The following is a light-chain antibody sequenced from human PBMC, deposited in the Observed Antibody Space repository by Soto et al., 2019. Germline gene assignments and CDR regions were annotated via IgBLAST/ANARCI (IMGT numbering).Light chain of an antibody. CDR1: SSDVGAYRY. CDR2: EVH. V-gene: IGLV2-8*01. J-gene: IGLJ1*01. CDR3: NSYTGTSNV. Sequence: QSVLTQPPSASGSLGQSVTISCTGTSSDVGAYRYVSWYQQHPGRAPKLTVYEVHERPSGVPARFSGSKSGNTASLTISGLQAEDEADYYCNSYTGTSNVFGTGTKVTVL.